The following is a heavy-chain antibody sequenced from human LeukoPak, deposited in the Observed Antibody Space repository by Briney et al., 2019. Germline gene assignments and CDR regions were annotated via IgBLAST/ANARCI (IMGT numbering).Heavy chain of an antibody. D-gene: IGHD3-22*01. CDR1: GYTFTSYA. CDR2: INTNTGNP. V-gene: IGHV7-4-1*02. J-gene: IGHJ4*02. Sequence: ASVKVSCKASGYTFTSYAMNWVRQAPGQGLEWMGWINTNTGNPTYAQGFTGRFVFSLDTSVSTAYLQISSLKAVDTAVYYCARGSRYYYDSSGYLTIDYWGQGTLVTVSS. CDR3: ARGSRYYYDSSGYLTIDY.